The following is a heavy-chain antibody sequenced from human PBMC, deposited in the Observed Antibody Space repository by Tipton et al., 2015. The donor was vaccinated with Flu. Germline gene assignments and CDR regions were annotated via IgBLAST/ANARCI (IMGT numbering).Heavy chain of an antibody. CDR2: IHYTGGT. CDR3: AKVLFGWVES. Sequence: TLSLTCIVSGGSISGYHWSWVRQPPGKGLEFIGYIHYTGGTNYNPSLKSRVTMSVDTSKNQFSLRLSSVTAADTAVYYCAKVLFGWVESWAQGTLVTVSS. J-gene: IGHJ5*01. V-gene: IGHV4-59*12. CDR1: GGSISGYH. D-gene: IGHD3-16*01.